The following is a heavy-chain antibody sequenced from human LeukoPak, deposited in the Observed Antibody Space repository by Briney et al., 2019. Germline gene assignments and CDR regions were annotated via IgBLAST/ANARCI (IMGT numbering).Heavy chain of an antibody. CDR2: MYYSGST. D-gene: IGHD3-22*01. J-gene: IGHJ3*02. CDR3: ARHAYYYDRSGSYEAFDI. Sequence: SETLSLTCTVSGGSISSYYWSWIRQPPGKGLQWIGSMYYSGSTNYKPSLKSRVTISVDTSKNQFSLKLSSVTAADTAVYYCARHAYYYDRSGSYEAFDIWGQGTMVTVSS. V-gene: IGHV4-59*08. CDR1: GGSISSYY.